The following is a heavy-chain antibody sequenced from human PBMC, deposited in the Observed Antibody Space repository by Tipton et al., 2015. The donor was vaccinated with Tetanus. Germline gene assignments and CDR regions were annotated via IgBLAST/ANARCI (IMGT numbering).Heavy chain of an antibody. CDR2: INHSGST. J-gene: IGHJ5*02. CDR3: ARGIGWLQLWLKPSNWFDP. CDR1: GGSFSGYY. D-gene: IGHD5-18*01. V-gene: IGHV4-34*01. Sequence: TLSLTCAVYGGSFSGYYWSWIRQPPGKGLEWIGEINHSGSTNYNPSLKSRVAISVDTSKNQFSLKLSSVTAADTAVYYCARGIGWLQLWLKPSNWFDPWGQGTLVTVSS.